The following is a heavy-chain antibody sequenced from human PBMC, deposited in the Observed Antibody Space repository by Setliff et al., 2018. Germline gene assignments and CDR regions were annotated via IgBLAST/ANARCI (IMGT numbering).Heavy chain of an antibody. CDR2: IYTSWST. D-gene: IGHD3-10*01. J-gene: IGHJ4*02. CDR3: ARTPYYYGSGSYLNTFDY. CDR1: GESIDSVATGNHY. V-gene: IGHV4-61*09. Sequence: KASETLSLTCIVSGESIDSVATGNHYWNWIRQPVGKGLEWIGHIYTSWSTNYNPSPKSLVTISVDTSKNQFSLKLSSVTAADTAVYYCARTPYYYGSGSYLNTFDYWGQGTLVTVSS.